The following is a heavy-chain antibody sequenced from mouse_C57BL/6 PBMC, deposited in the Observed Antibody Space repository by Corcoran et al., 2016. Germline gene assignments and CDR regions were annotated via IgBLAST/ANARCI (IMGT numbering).Heavy chain of an antibody. J-gene: IGHJ4*01. CDR1: GYTFTDYY. Sequence: QVQLKQSGAELVRPGASVKLSCKASGYTFTDYYINWVKQRPGQGLEWIARIYPGSGNTYYNEKFKVKATLTAEQSSSTAYMQLSSLTSEDSAVYFCAREGAYYDAMDYWCQGTSVTVSS. CDR2: IYPGSGNT. V-gene: IGHV1-76*01. CDR3: AREGAYYDAMDY.